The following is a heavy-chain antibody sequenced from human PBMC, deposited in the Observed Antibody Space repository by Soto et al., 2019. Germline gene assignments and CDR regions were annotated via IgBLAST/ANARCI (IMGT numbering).Heavy chain of an antibody. Sequence: SETLSLTCTVSGGSVSSGSYYWSWIRQPPGKGLEWIGYIYYSGSTNYNPSLKGRVTISVDTSKNQFSLKLSSVTAADTAVYYCARESEGYYDSSGLAYWGQGTLVTVSS. J-gene: IGHJ4*02. CDR2: IYYSGST. V-gene: IGHV4-61*01. CDR3: ARESEGYYDSSGLAY. CDR1: GGSVSSGSYY. D-gene: IGHD3-22*01.